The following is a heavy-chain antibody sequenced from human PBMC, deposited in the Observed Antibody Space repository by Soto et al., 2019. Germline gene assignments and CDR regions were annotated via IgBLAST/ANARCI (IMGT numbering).Heavy chain of an antibody. CDR1: GFTFSSYA. V-gene: IGHV3-23*01. J-gene: IGHJ6*02. CDR2: ISGSGGST. Sequence: GGSLRLSCAASGFTFSSYAMSWVRQAPGKGLEWVSAISGSGGSTYYADSVKGRFTISRDNSKNTLYLQMNSLRAEDTAVYYCAKGGDYGDSPPAYGMDVWGQGTTVTVSS. CDR3: AKGGDYGDSPPAYGMDV. D-gene: IGHD4-17*01.